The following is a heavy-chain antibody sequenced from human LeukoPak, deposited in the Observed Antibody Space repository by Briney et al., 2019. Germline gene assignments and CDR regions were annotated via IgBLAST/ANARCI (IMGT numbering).Heavy chain of an antibody. J-gene: IGHJ5*02. CDR3: ARDPKWGGWNGNL. D-gene: IGHD7-27*01. Sequence: ASVKVSCKASGYTFTGYYMHWVRQAPGQGLEWMGSINPNSGGTNYAQKFQGRVTMTRDTSISTAYMELSRLRSDDTAVYYCARDPKWGGWNGNLWGQGTLVTVSS. CDR1: GYTFTGYY. CDR2: INPNSGGT. V-gene: IGHV1-2*02.